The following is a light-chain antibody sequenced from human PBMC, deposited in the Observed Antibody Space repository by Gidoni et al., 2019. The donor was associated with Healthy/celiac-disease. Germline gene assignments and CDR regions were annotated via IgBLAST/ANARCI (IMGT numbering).Light chain of an antibody. Sequence: DIQMTQSPSFLSASVGDRVTITCRASQSISSYLNWYQQKPGKAPKLLIYAASSLQSGVPSRFSGSGSGTDFTLTISSLQPEDFATYYCQQSYSTPELTFXGXTKVEIK. V-gene: IGKV1-39*01. CDR2: AAS. CDR3: QQSYSTPELT. J-gene: IGKJ4*01. CDR1: QSISSY.